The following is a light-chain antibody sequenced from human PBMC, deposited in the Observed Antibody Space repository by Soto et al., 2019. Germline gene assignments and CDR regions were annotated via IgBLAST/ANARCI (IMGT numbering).Light chain of an antibody. CDR2: DVS. Sequence: QSALTQPRSVSGSPGQSVTISCTGTSSDVGDYNFVSWYQQHPGKAPKLMDYDVSKRPSGVPDRFSGSKSGNTASLTISGLQAADEGDYYCCSYAGSYTWVFGGGTKLTVL. CDR3: CSYAGSYTWV. J-gene: IGLJ3*02. CDR1: SSDVGDYNF. V-gene: IGLV2-11*01.